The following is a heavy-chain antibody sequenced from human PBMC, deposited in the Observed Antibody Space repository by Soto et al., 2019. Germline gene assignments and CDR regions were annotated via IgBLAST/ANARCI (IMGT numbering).Heavy chain of an antibody. D-gene: IGHD2-21*02. Sequence: GGSLRLSCAASGFTFSSYGMHWVRQAPGKGLEWVAVISYDGSNKYYADSVKGRFTISRDNSKNTLYLQMNSLRAEDTAVYYCAKDLSLVVVVTAFLDYWGQGTLVTVSS. CDR1: GFTFSSYG. V-gene: IGHV3-30*18. CDR2: ISYDGSNK. J-gene: IGHJ4*02. CDR3: AKDLSLVVVVTAFLDY.